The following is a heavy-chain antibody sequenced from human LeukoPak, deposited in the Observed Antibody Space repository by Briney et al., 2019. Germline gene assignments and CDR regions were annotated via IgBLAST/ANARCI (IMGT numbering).Heavy chain of an antibody. J-gene: IGHJ4*02. CDR3: ARASYGGNPIDY. Sequence: SETLSLTCAVYGGSFSGYYWSWIRQPPGKGLEWIGEINHSGNTDYNPSLKSRLTISVDTSKNQFSLKVNSVTAADTAVYYCARASYGGNPIDYWGQGTLVTVSS. V-gene: IGHV4-34*01. D-gene: IGHD4-23*01. CDR2: INHSGNT. CDR1: GGSFSGYY.